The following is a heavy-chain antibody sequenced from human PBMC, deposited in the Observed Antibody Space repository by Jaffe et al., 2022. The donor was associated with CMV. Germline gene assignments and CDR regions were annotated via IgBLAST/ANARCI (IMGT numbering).Heavy chain of an antibody. Sequence: QVQLQQWGAGLLKPSETLSLTCAVYGGSFSGYYWSWIRQPPGKGLEWIGEINHSGSTNYNPSLKSRVTISVDTSKNQFSLKLSSVTAADTAVYYCARGRGRGGNTMVRGVIITSRPLPVYFDYWGQGTLVTVSS. D-gene: IGHD3-10*01. CDR2: INHSGST. CDR3: ARGRGRGGNTMVRGVIITSRPLPVYFDY. J-gene: IGHJ4*02. V-gene: IGHV4-34*01. CDR1: GGSFSGYY.